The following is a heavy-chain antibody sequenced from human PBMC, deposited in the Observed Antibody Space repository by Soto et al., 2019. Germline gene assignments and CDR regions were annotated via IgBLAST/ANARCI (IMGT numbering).Heavy chain of an antibody. J-gene: IGHJ4*02. Sequence: SETLSLTCSVAGAFVSSSDYHWTWIRQSPGKGLEWIGYISYSGNTNYDPSLESRVTISLDTSNNQFSMSLRSVTAADTATYYCARQLDSTVFDYWGRGTLVTVSS. CDR3: ARQLDSTVFDY. D-gene: IGHD4-17*01. V-gene: IGHV4-61*08. CDR1: GAFVSSSDYH. CDR2: ISYSGNT.